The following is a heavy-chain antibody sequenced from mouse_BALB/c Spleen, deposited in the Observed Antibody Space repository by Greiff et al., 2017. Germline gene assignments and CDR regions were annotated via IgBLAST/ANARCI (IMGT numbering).Heavy chain of an antibody. CDR1: GYTFSSYW. Sequence: VQLVESGAELMKPGASVKISCKATGYTFSSYWIEWVKQRPGHGLEWIGEILPGSGSTNYNEKFKGKATFTADTSSNTAYMQLSSLTSEDSAVYYCARDDYDGGPWFAYWGQGTLVTVSA. J-gene: IGHJ3*01. V-gene: IGHV1-9*01. CDR3: ARDDYDGGPWFAY. CDR2: ILPGSGST. D-gene: IGHD2-4*01.